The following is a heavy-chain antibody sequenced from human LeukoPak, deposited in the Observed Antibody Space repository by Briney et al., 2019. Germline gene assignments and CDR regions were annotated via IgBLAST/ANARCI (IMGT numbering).Heavy chain of an antibody. Sequence: PGGALRRSCAASGFTFSSYAMIWGRQAPGKGLEWVSAISDNSVTTNYADSGKGGFTRSRDNTKNTLFLHMTNLRADDTAIYYCARSPVARGYWGQGTLVTVSS. D-gene: IGHD4-23*01. CDR1: GFTFSSYA. J-gene: IGHJ4*02. V-gene: IGHV3-23*01. CDR2: ISDNSVTT. CDR3: ARSPVARGY.